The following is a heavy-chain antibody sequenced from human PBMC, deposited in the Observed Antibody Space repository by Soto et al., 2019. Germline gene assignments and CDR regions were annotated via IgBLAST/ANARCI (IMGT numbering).Heavy chain of an antibody. CDR2: ISGSGGST. D-gene: IGHD3-22*01. J-gene: IGHJ4*02. CDR1: GFTFSSYA. V-gene: IGHV3-23*01. Sequence: GGSLRLSCAASGFTFSSYAMSWVRQAPGKGLEWVSAISGSGGSTYYADSVKGRFTISRDNSKNTLYLQMNSLRADDTAVYYCAKNPGYYYDSTGYHFDYWGQGTLVTVSS. CDR3: AKNPGYYYDSTGYHFDY.